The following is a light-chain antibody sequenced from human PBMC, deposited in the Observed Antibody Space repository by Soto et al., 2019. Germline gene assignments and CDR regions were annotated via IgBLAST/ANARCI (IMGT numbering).Light chain of an antibody. CDR1: QSVSSY. V-gene: IGKV3-11*01. CDR2: DAY. J-gene: IGKJ1*01. CDR3: QPRSTTWT. Sequence: EIVLTQSPATLSLSPGERATLSCRASQSVSSYLACYQQKPGQAPRLLIYDAYNRATGIPARFSGSGYGTDFTLTISSLEPEDFAVYFCQPRSTTWTFGQGTKVAIK.